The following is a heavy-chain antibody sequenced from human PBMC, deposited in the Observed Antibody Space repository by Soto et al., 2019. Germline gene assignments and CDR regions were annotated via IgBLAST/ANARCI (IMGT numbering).Heavy chain of an antibody. CDR3: AGGGYSEIYYYYYMDV. D-gene: IGHD3-16*01. CDR1: GYTFTSYG. CDR2: ISAYNCNT. Sequence: ASVKVSCKASGYTFTSYGISWVRQAPGQGLELFGWISAYNCNTNYAQKLQGRVTMTTDTSTSTAYMELRSLRSDDTAVYYCAGGGYSEIYYYYYMDVWGKGTTVTVSS. J-gene: IGHJ6*03. V-gene: IGHV1-18*01.